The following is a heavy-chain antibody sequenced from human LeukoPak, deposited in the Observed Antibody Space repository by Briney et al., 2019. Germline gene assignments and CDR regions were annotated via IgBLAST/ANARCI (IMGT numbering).Heavy chain of an antibody. Sequence: GGSLRLSCAASGFAFSSYWMTWVRQAPGKGVEWVANINENGGEQHYLDSVRGRYSISRDNAKNSLHLQMNSLRAEDTAVYYCAKGGHVDYCGLGTLVTVSS. CDR1: GFAFSSYW. CDR2: INENGGEQ. D-gene: IGHD3-16*01. V-gene: IGHV3-7*03. CDR3: AKGGHVDY. J-gene: IGHJ4*02.